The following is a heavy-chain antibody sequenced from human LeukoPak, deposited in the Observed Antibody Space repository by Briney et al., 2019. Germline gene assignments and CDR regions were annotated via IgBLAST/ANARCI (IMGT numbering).Heavy chain of an antibody. V-gene: IGHV1-69*13. CDR2: IIPIFGTA. CDR3: ARTYYDYVWGSYRYLDY. Sequence: ASVKVSCKASGGTFSSYAISWVRQAPGQGLEWMGGIIPIFGTANYAQKFQGRVTITADESTSTAYMELSSLRSEDTAVYYCARTYYDYVWGSYRYLDYWGWGTLVTVSS. J-gene: IGHJ4*02. D-gene: IGHD3-16*02. CDR1: GGTFSSYA.